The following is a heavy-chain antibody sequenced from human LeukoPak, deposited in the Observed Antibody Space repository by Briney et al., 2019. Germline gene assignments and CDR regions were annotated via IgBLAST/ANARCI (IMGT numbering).Heavy chain of an antibody. CDR1: GGSISSYY. CDR3: ARQIASAGTAGFDF. V-gene: IGHV4-4*09. CDR2: IYTSGSI. J-gene: IGHJ4*02. Sequence: PSETLSLTCTVSGGSISSYYWSWIRQPPGKGLEWIGYIYTSGSINYNPSLKSRVTISVDTSKNQFSLKLRSVTAADTAVYYCARQIASAGTAGFDFWGQGALVTVSS. D-gene: IGHD6-13*01.